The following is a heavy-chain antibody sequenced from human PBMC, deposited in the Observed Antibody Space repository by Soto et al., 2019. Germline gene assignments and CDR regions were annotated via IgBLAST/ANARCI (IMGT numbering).Heavy chain of an antibody. D-gene: IGHD2-8*01. V-gene: IGHV5-10-1*03. CDR2: IDPSDSYT. CDR3: ARHQGVTPFNGQGNWFDP. CDR1: GYSFTSYW. J-gene: IGHJ5*02. Sequence: EVQLVQSGAEVKKPGESLRISCKGSGYSFTSYWISWVRQMPGKGLEWMGRIDPSDSYTNYSPSFQGHVTISADKSISTAYLQWSSLKASDTAMYYCARHQGVTPFNGQGNWFDPWGQGTLVTVSS.